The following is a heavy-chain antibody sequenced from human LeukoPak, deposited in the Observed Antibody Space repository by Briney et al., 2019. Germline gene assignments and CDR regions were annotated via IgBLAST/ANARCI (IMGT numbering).Heavy chain of an antibody. CDR2: IYYSGST. J-gene: IGHJ4*02. CDR3: ARVLVATGTPFDY. D-gene: IGHD1-1*01. CDR1: GGSISSGDYY. Sequence: LSLTCTVSGGSISSGDYYWSWIRQPPGKGLEWIGYIYYSGSTYYNPSLKSRVTISVDTSKNQFSLKLSSVTAADTAVYYCARVLVATGTPFDYWGQGTLVTVSS. V-gene: IGHV4-30-4*08.